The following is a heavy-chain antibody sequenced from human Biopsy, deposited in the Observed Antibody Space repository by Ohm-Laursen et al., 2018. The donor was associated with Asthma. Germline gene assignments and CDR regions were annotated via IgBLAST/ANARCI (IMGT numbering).Heavy chain of an antibody. CDR2: IHYSGST. CDR3: ARASVAASSNWFDP. D-gene: IGHD6-19*01. J-gene: IGHJ5*02. CDR1: GASIKTDDHY. Sequence: TLSLTCIVSGASIKTDDHYWSWLRQPPGKGLEWFGFIHYSGSTSYNPSLKGGVTTSVDTSKNQFSLKLSSVTAADTAVYYCARASVAASSNWFDPWGQGTLVTVSS. V-gene: IGHV4-30-4*01.